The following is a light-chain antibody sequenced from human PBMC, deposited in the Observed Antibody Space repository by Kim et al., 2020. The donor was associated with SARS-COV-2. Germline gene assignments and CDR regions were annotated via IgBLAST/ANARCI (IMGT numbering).Light chain of an antibody. CDR1: SSNIGAGYD. CDR3: QSYDSSLSGSV. J-gene: IGLJ3*02. V-gene: IGLV1-40*01. Sequence: VPTSCTGSSSNIGAGYDLHWYQQLPGTAPKLLLYGNSNRPSGVPDRFSGSKSGTSASLAITGLQAEDEADYYCQSYDSSLSGSVFGGGTQLTVL. CDR2: GNS.